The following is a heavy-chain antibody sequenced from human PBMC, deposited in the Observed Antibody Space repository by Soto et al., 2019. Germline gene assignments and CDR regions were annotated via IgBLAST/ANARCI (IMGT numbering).Heavy chain of an antibody. Sequence: QITLKESGPTLVKPTQTLTLTCTFSGFSLSTSGVGVGWIRQPPGKALEWLALIYWDDDKRYSPSLKSRLTITKDPSKNQVVLTMTNMDPVDTATYYCAHRKQQLVRSYYYYYMDVWGKGTTVTVSS. D-gene: IGHD6-13*01. CDR1: GFSLSTSGVG. CDR3: AHRKQQLVRSYYYYYMDV. V-gene: IGHV2-5*02. J-gene: IGHJ6*03. CDR2: IYWDDDK.